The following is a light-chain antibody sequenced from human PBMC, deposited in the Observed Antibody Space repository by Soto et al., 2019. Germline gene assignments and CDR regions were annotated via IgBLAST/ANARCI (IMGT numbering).Light chain of an antibody. V-gene: IGKV3D-20*02. J-gene: IGKJ1*01. Sequence: EIVMTQSPAILSVSPGERATLSCRASQSVSSSSLARYQQKPGQAPGLLIYGASSRATGIPDRFSGSGSGTDFTLTISSLEPEDFAVYYCQQRSNWPTFGQGTKVDNK. CDR3: QQRSNWPT. CDR2: GAS. CDR1: QSVSSSS.